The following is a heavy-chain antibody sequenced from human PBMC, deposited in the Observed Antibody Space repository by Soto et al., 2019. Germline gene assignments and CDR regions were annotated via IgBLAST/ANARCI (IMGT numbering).Heavy chain of an antibody. CDR3: AKESGRGLRHY. J-gene: IGHJ4*02. V-gene: IGHV3-23*01. CDR1: GFTFSTYA. Sequence: GGSLRLSCVASGFTFSTYAMSWVRQAPGKGLEWVSGISESGGSTYYVDSVKGRFTISRDNSKNTLYLQMTGLRAEDTAVYYCAKESGRGLRHYWVQGTLVTVSS. CDR2: ISESGGST. D-gene: IGHD1-26*01.